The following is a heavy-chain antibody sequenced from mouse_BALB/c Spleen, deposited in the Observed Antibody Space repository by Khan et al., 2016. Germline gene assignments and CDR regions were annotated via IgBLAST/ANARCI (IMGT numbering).Heavy chain of an antibody. Sequence: VKLLESGGGLVQPGGSLKLSCAASGFDFSRYWMSWVRQAPGKGLEWIGEINPDSSTINYTPSLKDKFIISRDNAKNTLYLQMSKVRSEDAALYYCSRPLYYGYQAYWGQGTLVTVSA. CDR3: SRPLYYGYQAY. CDR1: GFDFSRYW. D-gene: IGHD1-2*01. J-gene: IGHJ3*01. CDR2: INPDSSTI. V-gene: IGHV4-1*02.